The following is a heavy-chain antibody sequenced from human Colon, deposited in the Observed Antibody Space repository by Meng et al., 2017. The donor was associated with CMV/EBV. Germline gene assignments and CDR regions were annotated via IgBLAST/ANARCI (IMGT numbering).Heavy chain of an antibody. CDR1: GYSFATVW. J-gene: IGHJ6*02. Sequence: KVSCKASGYSFATVWIAWVRQMPGKGLEWMGMIFPDDSETKYGPSFQGQVTISVDKSITTAYVQWSSLKASDSATYYCAALTTGYYSGMDVWGQGTTVTVSS. CDR3: AALTTGYYSGMDV. D-gene: IGHD1-14*01. V-gene: IGHV5-51*01. CDR2: IFPDDSET.